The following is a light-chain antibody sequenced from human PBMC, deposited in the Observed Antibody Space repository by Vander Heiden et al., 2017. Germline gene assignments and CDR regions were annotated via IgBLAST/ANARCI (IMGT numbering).Light chain of an antibody. V-gene: IGKV1-39*01. CDR3: QQTYSTPKVWT. CDR2: AAS. J-gene: IGKJ1*01. Sequence: DIQMTQSPSSLSASVGDRVTITCRASQSIDSYVNWYQQKPGKAPKLLIYAASSLQSGVPSRFSGSGSGTDFTLTISSLQPEDFATYYCQQTYSTPKVWTFGKGTKGKSN. CDR1: QSIDSY.